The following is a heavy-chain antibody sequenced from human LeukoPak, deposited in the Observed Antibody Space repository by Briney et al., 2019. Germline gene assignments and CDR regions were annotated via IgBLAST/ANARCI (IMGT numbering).Heavy chain of an antibody. V-gene: IGHV3-30*18. Sequence: GRSLRLSCAASGFTFSSYGMHWVRQAPGKGLEWVAGISYDGSNKYYADSVKGRFTISRDNSKNTLYMKMNSLRAEDTAVYYCAKDTGTYHCSSTSCYHREYNWFDPWGQGTLVTVSS. CDR1: GFTFSSYG. CDR2: ISYDGSNK. J-gene: IGHJ5*02. D-gene: IGHD2-2*01. CDR3: AKDTGTYHCSSTSCYHREYNWFDP.